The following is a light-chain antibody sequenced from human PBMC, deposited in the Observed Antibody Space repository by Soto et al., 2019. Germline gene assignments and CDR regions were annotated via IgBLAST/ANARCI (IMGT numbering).Light chain of an antibody. CDR2: WAS. V-gene: IGKV4-1*01. J-gene: IGKJ4*01. Sequence: DIVVTQSPDSLAVSLGERATINCKSSQSLLYTSNNKNYLAWYQHKPGQPPKVLIYWASTRESGVPARFTVIRSGTDFHRTIRSLQAEDVAVYYCQQYFGIPLTFGGGTKVEIK. CDR3: QQYFGIPLT. CDR1: QSLLYTSNNKNY.